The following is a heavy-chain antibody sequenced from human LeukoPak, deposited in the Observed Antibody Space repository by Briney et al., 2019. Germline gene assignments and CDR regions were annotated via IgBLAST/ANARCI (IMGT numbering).Heavy chain of an antibody. CDR2: ISSTSSYI. Sequence: GGSPRLSCAASGFTFSTYSMNWVRQAPGKGLEWVSSISSTSSYIYYADSVKGRFTISRDNAENSLYLQMNSLRAEDTAVYYCARDSNYFYYMDVWGKGTTVTVSS. CDR1: GFTFSTYS. J-gene: IGHJ6*03. D-gene: IGHD2/OR15-2a*01. CDR3: ARDSNYFYYMDV. V-gene: IGHV3-21*01.